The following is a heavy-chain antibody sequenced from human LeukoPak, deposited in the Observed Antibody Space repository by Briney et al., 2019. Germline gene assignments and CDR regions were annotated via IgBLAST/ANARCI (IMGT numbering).Heavy chain of an antibody. D-gene: IGHD3-9*01. Sequence: GGSLRLSCAASGFTVSSNYTSWVRQAPGKGLEWVSVIYSGGSTYYADSVKGRFTISRDNSKNTLYLQMNSLRAEDTAVYYCARDYDILTGRYFDYWGQGTLVTVSS. V-gene: IGHV3-66*01. CDR1: GFTVSSNY. CDR2: IYSGGST. CDR3: ARDYDILTGRYFDY. J-gene: IGHJ4*02.